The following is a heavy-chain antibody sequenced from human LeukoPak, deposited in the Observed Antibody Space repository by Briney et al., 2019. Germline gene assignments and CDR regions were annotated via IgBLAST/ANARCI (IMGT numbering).Heavy chain of an antibody. V-gene: IGHV4-39*02. J-gene: IGHJ4*02. CDR3: ARDEDSSSWDY. CDR2: IYYSGYT. D-gene: IGHD6-13*01. CDR1: GGSISSSSYY. Sequence: SETLSLTCTVSGGSISSSSYYWGWIRQPPGKGLEWIGTIYYSGYTYYNPSLKSRVTISVDTSKNQFSLKLSSVTAADTAVYYCARDEDSSSWDYWGQGTLVTVSS.